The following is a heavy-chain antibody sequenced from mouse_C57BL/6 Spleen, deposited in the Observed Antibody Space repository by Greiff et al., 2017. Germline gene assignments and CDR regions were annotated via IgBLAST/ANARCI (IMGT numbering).Heavy chain of an antibody. CDR1: GYSITSGYD. D-gene: IGHD1-1*01. V-gene: IGHV3-1*01. Sequence: ESGPGMVKPSQSLSLTCTVTGYSITSGYDWHWIRHFPGNKLEWMGYISYSGSTNYNPSLKSRISITHDTSKNHFFLKLNSVTTEDTATYYCARENYGSSYFDYWGQGTTLTVSS. CDR2: ISYSGST. CDR3: ARENYGSSYFDY. J-gene: IGHJ2*01.